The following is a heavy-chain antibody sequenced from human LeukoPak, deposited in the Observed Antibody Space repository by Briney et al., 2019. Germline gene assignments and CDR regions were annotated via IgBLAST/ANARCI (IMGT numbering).Heavy chain of an antibody. CDR3: ASRYCSGGSCYSGLDY. J-gene: IGHJ4*02. D-gene: IGHD2-15*01. CDR1: GYTFTSYA. Sequence: ASVKVSCKASGYTFTSYAMHWVRQAPGQRLEWMGWINAGNGNTKYSQKFQGRVTITRDTSASTAYMELISLRSEDTAVYYCASRYCSGGSCYSGLDYWGQGTLVTVSS. V-gene: IGHV1-3*01. CDR2: INAGNGNT.